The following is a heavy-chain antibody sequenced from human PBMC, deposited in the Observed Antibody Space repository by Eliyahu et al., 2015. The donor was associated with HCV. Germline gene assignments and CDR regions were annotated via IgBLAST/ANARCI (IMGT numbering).Heavy chain of an antibody. V-gene: IGHV3-23*01. D-gene: IGHD5-12*01. J-gene: IGHJ5*02. CDR2: ISPRGDST. Sequence: EVQLLESGGGLVQPGGSLRLSCVASGFPFNTHAMXWVRQAPGKGLEWVSSISPRGDSTYYADSVKGRFTFSRDNSKNTLYLHMNSLRAEDTAVYYCARDRSAYDWYAGCCWFDPWGQGTLVTVSS. CDR1: GFPFNTHA. CDR3: ARDRSAYDWYAGCCWFDP.